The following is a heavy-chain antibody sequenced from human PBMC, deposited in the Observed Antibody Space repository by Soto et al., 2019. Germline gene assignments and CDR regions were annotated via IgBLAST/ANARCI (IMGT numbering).Heavy chain of an antibody. D-gene: IGHD1-7*01. CDR2: IYYSGST. CDR1: GGSVSSGSYY. CDR3: ARVNWNYSLDWFDP. Sequence: SDTLSLTCTVSGGSVSSGSYYWSWIRQPPGKGLEWIGYIYYSGSTNYNPSLKSRVTISVDTSKNQFSLKLSSVTAADTAVYYCARVNWNYSLDWFDPWGQGTLVTVSS. J-gene: IGHJ5*02. V-gene: IGHV4-61*01.